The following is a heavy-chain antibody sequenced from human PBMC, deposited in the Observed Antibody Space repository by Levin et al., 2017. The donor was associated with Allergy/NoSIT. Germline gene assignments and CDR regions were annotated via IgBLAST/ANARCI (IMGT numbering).Heavy chain of an antibody. CDR3: ARVFGRGYSYGSHYYYGMDV. CDR2: IWYDGSNK. V-gene: IGHV3-33*01. Sequence: PGGSLRLSCAASGFTFSSYGMHWVRQAPGKGLEWVAVIWYDGSNKYYADSVKGRFTISRDNSKNTLYLQMNSLRAEDTAVYYCARVFGRGYSYGSHYYYGMDVWGQGTTVTVSS. D-gene: IGHD5-18*01. CDR1: GFTFSSYG. J-gene: IGHJ6*02.